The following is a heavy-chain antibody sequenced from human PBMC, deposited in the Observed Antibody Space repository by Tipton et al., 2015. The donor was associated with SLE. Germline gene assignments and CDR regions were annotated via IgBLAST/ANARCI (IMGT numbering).Heavy chain of an antibody. J-gene: IGHJ2*01. Sequence: LYCAVSGYSISNSNWWAWIRQPPGKGLEWIGYIYYSGSTFYNPPLKSRVTMSVDTSKNQFSLKLSSVTAADTAVYYCARNGGSYYMYFNLWGRGTPVTVSS. CDR1: GYSISNSNW. D-gene: IGHD1-26*01. CDR2: IYYSGST. CDR3: ARNGGSYYMYFNL. V-gene: IGHV4-28*01.